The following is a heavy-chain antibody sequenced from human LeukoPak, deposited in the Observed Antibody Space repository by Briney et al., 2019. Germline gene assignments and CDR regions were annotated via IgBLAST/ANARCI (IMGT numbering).Heavy chain of an antibody. V-gene: IGHV3-23*01. J-gene: IGHJ4*02. CDR3: AKRGVVIRVIVVGFHKEAYYFDS. CDR1: GITLSNYG. Sequence: GGSLRLSCAVSGITLSNYGMSWVHQAPGKGPEWVAGISGSGGSAYYADAVKGRFTISRDNPKNTLYLQMNSLRVEDTAVYFCAKRGVVIRVIVVGFHKEAYYFDSWGQGALVTVSS. D-gene: IGHD2-15*01. CDR2: ISGSGGSA.